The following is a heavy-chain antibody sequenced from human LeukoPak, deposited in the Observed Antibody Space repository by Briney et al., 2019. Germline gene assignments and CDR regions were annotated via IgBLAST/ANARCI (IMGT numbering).Heavy chain of an antibody. CDR2: ISSSSSYI. V-gene: IGHV3-21*01. CDR1: GFTFSSYS. J-gene: IGHJ4*02. Sequence: ARSLRLSCAASGFTFSSYSMNWVRQAPGKGLEWVSSISSSSSYIYYADSVKGRFTIYRDNAMNSLYLQMNSLRAEDTAVYYCAVVAGEDPEDPFDFWGQGTLVTVSS. D-gene: IGHD2-15*01. CDR3: AVVAGEDPEDPFDF.